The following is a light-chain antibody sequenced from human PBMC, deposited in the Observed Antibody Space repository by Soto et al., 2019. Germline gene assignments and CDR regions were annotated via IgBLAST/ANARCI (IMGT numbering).Light chain of an antibody. J-gene: IGKJ4*01. Sequence: DVQMTQSPSSLSSSVEDRVTITCQASQNIGSYLIWDQQKPGKAPKLLIYDVSNWEVGVPSRFSGSGSGTAVSFTISGLQPEDVATYYCQQYHDLPLTFGGGTKV. CDR1: QNIGSY. V-gene: IGKV1-33*01. CDR3: QQYHDLPLT. CDR2: DVS.